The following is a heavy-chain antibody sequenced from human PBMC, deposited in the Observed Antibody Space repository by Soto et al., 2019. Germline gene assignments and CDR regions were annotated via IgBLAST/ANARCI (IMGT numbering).Heavy chain of an antibody. D-gene: IGHD5-12*01. CDR3: ARGSGGATATLDYYYFYMDV. J-gene: IGHJ6*03. CDR1: GDTFNDYY. Sequence: QVQLVQSGAEVKKPGASVTVSCRSSGDTFNDYYIHWVRQAPGQGLEWMGWINPNGGVTKYAQKFQGWVTMTRDTFIRTVYMQLSRLRSDDTAVYSCARGSGGATATLDYYYFYMDVWGTGTTVTVSS. V-gene: IGHV1-2*04. CDR2: INPNGGVT.